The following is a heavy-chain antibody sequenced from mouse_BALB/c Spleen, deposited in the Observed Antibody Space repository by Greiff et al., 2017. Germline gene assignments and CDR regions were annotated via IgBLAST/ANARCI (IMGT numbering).Heavy chain of an antibody. CDR2: INPSSGYT. D-gene: IGHD2-1*01. CDR1: GYTFTSYT. Sequence: QVQLQQSAAELARPGASVKMSCKASGYTFTSYTMHWVKQRPGQGLEWIGYINPSSGYTEYNQKFKDKTTLTADKSSSTAYMQLSSLTSEDSAVYYCARVGPNGNWAMDYWGQGTSVTVSS. V-gene: IGHV1-4*02. CDR3: ARVGPNGNWAMDY. J-gene: IGHJ4*01.